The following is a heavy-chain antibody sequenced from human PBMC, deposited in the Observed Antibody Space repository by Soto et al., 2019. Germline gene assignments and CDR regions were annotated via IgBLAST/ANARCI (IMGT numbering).Heavy chain of an antibody. D-gene: IGHD4-17*01. V-gene: IGHV3-33*01. Sequence: QVQLVESGGGVVQPGRSLRLSCAASGFTFSSYGMHWVRQAPGKGLEWVAVMWYDGSNKYYADSVKGRFTISRDNSKNTLYLQMNSLRAEDTAVYYCARGATVVTPLDYWGQGTLVTVSS. CDR2: MWYDGSNK. CDR3: ARGATVVTPLDY. CDR1: GFTFSSYG. J-gene: IGHJ4*02.